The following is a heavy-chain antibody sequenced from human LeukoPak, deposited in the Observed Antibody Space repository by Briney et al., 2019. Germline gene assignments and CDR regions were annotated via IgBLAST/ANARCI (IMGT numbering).Heavy chain of an antibody. V-gene: IGHV4-34*01. J-gene: IGHJ4*02. D-gene: IGHD5-24*01. Sequence: PSETLSLTRVDSGGSFNHYYWSWIRQPLRKGLEWIGEFNHAGITAYNPSLPSRLTMSVYASKNQFSLNRTSVTAADTAVYYCARGGRDGRSDFEFWGQGNLVTVSS. CDR3: ARGGRDGRSDFEF. CDR1: GGSFNHYY. CDR2: FNHAGIT.